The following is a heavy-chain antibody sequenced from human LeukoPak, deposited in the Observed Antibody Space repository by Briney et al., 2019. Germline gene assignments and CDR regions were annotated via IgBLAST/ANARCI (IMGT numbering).Heavy chain of an antibody. V-gene: IGHV3-48*03. D-gene: IGHD4-17*01. J-gene: IGHJ3*02. CDR1: GFTFRSYE. CDR2: IAPSGDTTI. CDR3: ARGDYVNAFDI. Sequence: PGGSLRLSCAASGFTFRSYEMNWVRQAPGRGLEWVSYIAPSGDTTICYADSVKGRFTISRDNAKNSLYLQMNSLRAEDTAVYYCARGDYVNAFDIWGQGTMVTVSS.